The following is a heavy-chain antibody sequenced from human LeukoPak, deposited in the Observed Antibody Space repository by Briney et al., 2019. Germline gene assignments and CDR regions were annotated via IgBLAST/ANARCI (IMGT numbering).Heavy chain of an antibody. J-gene: IGHJ4*02. V-gene: IGHV4-39*01. D-gene: IGHD3-22*01. CDR2: IYYSGST. CDR3: ARHKDYASTGYYSSFDY. Sequence: PSETLSLTCTVSGGSISSNNYYWGWIRQPPGKGLEWIGSIYYSGSTYYIPSLKSRVTISVDTSKNQFSLKVSSVTAADTAVCYCARHKDYASTGYYSSFDYWGQGTLVTVSS. CDR1: GGSISSNNYY.